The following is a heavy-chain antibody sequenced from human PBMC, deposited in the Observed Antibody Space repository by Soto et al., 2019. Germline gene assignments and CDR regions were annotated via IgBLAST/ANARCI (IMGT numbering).Heavy chain of an antibody. CDR2: IGTDGNT. D-gene: IGHD2-2*01. CDR1: GFTFNSYA. Sequence: PGGSLGLSCAASGFTFNSYAMNGVRKAPGKGLAWVSAIGTDGNTYYANSVKGRFTISRDNSRTTLYLQMNSLRVEDTALYYCVRKYPGTRPFDYWGQGTLVTVSS. V-gene: IGHV3-23*01. J-gene: IGHJ4*01. CDR3: VRKYPGTRPFDY.